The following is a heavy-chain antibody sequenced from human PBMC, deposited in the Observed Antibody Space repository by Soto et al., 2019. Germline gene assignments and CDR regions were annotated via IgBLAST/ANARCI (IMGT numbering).Heavy chain of an antibody. D-gene: IGHD5-18*01. CDR1: GGSISNFY. Sequence: QVQLQESGPGLVKPPETLSLTCTVSGGSISNFYWSWIWQPPGKGLEWIGYVDYSGTANYNPSLKSRVSMSVDTSKNQLSLKVTSVTAADTAMYYCARADTAMTTPFDYWGQGTLVTVSS. CDR3: ARADTAMTTPFDY. V-gene: IGHV4-59*12. J-gene: IGHJ4*02. CDR2: VDYSGTA.